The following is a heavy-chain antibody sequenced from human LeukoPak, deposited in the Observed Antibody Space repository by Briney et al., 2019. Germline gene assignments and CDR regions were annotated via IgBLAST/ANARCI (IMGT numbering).Heavy chain of an antibody. V-gene: IGHV3-30*18. CDR2: ISYDGSNK. Sequence: PGRSLRLSCAASGFTFSSYGMHWVRQAPGKGLEWMAVISYDGSNKYYADSVKGRFTISRDNSKNTLYLQMNSLRAEDTAVYYCAKDGDSSGWLPYYYYYGMDVWGQGTTVTVSS. J-gene: IGHJ6*02. CDR1: GFTFSSYG. CDR3: AKDGDSSGWLPYYYYYGMDV. D-gene: IGHD6-19*01.